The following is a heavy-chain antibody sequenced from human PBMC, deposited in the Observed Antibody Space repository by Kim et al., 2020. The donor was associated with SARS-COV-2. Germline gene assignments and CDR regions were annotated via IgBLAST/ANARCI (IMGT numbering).Heavy chain of an antibody. V-gene: IGHV3-48*03. D-gene: IGHD6-19*01. J-gene: IGHJ4*02. CDR3: VRDTAEDAVGASFDV. Sequence: ADSVRGRFTISRDNAKNSVFLHMSSLRDEDTAIYYCVRDTAEDAVGASFDVWGQGALVTVSS.